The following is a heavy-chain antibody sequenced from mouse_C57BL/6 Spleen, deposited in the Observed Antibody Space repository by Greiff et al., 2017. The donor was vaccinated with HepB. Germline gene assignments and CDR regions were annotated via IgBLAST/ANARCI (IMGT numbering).Heavy chain of an antibody. Sequence: EVMLVESGEGLVKPGGSLKLSCAASGFTFSSYAMSWVRQTPEKRLEWVAYISSGGDYIYYADTVKGRFTISRDNARNTLYLQMSSLKSEDTAMYYCTRGRGDRYYFDYWGQGTTLTVSS. V-gene: IGHV5-9-1*02. CDR1: GFTFSSYA. CDR2: ISSGGDYI. J-gene: IGHJ2*01. CDR3: TRGRGDRYYFDY. D-gene: IGHD3-1*01.